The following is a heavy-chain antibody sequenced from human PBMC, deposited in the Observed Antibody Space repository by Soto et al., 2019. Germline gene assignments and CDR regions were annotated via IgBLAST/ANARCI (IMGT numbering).Heavy chain of an antibody. D-gene: IGHD2-15*01. Sequence: QVQLVESGGGVVQPGRSLRLSCAASGFTFSTYAMHWVRQAPGKGLGWVAVIWYDGSNKFYADSVKGRFTISRDNSKNTLYRQMNSLRAEDTAVYYCARERGLGIYYYYGIDVWVQGTTFTVSS. V-gene: IGHV3-33*01. CDR3: ARERGLGIYYYYGIDV. J-gene: IGHJ6*02. CDR2: IWYDGSNK. CDR1: GFTFSTYA.